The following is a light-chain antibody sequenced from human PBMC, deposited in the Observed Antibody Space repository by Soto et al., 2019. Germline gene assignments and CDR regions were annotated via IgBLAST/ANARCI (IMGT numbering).Light chain of an antibody. V-gene: IGKV3-20*01. CDR1: QSVSNNY. CDR3: QYYGNSRIT. CDR2: GAS. Sequence: EMVLTQTQGSLSLSPWQRSTLSCRSSQSVSNNYLAWYQQKPGQAPRLLIYGASNRATGIPDRFSGSGSGTDFTLTINRLEPEDFAVYYCQYYGNSRITFGQGTRLEIK. J-gene: IGKJ5*01.